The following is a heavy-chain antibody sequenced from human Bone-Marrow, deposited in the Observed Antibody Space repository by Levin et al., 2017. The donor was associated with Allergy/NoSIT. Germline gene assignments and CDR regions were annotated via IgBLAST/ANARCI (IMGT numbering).Heavy chain of an antibody. D-gene: IGHD1-1*01. CDR3: ARVFGWNARLDL. CDR1: GFSFSSYS. CDR2: ISSSGNYI. V-gene: IGHV3-21*01. Sequence: GGSLRLSCKASGFSFSSYSMHWVRQAPGKGLEWVSSISSSGNYIYYANSLKGRFTISRENAWNSLHLQLNGLRAEDTAVYYCARVFGWNARLDLWGQGTLVSVSS. J-gene: IGHJ5*02.